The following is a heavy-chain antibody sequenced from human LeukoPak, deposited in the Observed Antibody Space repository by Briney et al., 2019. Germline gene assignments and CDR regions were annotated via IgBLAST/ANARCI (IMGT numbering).Heavy chain of an antibody. V-gene: IGHV4-59*08. Sequence: SETLSLTCTVSGGSISSYYWSWIRQPPGGGLEWIGYIFYSGTTEYNPSLKSLVSISVDTSKNQFSLKLTSVTAADTAVYRCVRHPQRGNSGYAFDIWGQGALVTVSS. D-gene: IGHD4-23*01. CDR2: IFYSGTT. J-gene: IGHJ3*02. CDR1: GGSISSYY. CDR3: VRHPQRGNSGYAFDI.